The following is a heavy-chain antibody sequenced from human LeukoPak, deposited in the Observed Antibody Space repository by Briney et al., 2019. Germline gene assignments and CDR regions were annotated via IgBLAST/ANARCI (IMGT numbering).Heavy chain of an antibody. Sequence: SETLSLTCTVSGGSISSYYWSWIRQPPGKGLEWIGYIYYSGSTNYNPSLKSRVTISVDTSKNQFSLKLSSVTAADTAVYYCARHRVDYGEPKDLFDYWGQGTLVTVSS. CDR2: IYYSGST. J-gene: IGHJ4*02. CDR3: ARHRVDYGEPKDLFDY. D-gene: IGHD4-17*01. CDR1: GGSISSYY. V-gene: IGHV4-59*08.